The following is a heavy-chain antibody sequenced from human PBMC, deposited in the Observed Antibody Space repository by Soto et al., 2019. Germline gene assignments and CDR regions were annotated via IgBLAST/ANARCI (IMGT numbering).Heavy chain of an antibody. CDR1: GGSMSSSSYY. V-gene: IGHV4-39*01. CDR2: IYYSGST. CDR3: ARFREDSSGWYYYFDY. J-gene: IGHJ4*02. Sequence: SETLSLTCTVSGGSMSSSSYYWGWIRQPPGKGLEWIGSIYYSGSTYYNPSLKSRVTISVDTSKNQFSRKLSSVTAADTAVYYCARFREDSSGWYYYFDYWGQGTLVTVSS. D-gene: IGHD6-19*01.